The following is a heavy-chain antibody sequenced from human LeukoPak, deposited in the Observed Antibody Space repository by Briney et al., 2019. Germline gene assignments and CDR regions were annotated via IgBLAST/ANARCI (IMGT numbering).Heavy chain of an antibody. D-gene: IGHD3-22*01. CDR2: IYYSGST. J-gene: IGHJ5*02. CDR1: GGSISSGGYY. V-gene: IGHV4-31*03. CDR3: VREYDSSGYPGYNWFDP. Sequence: SETLSLTCTVSGGSISSGGYYWSWIRQHPGKGLEWIGYIYYSGSTYYNPSLKSRVTISVDTSKNQFSLKLSSATAADTAVYYCVREYDSSGYPGYNWFDPWGQGTLVTVSS.